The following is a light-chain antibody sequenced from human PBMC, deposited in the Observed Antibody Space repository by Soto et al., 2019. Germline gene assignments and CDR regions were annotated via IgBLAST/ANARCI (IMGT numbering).Light chain of an antibody. CDR1: SSDVGGYNY. CDR3: SSYTSSSTGII. CDR2: DVS. V-gene: IGLV2-14*01. J-gene: IGLJ1*01. Sequence: QSVLPQPASVSGSPGQSITISCTGTSSDVGGYNYVSWYQQHPGKAPKLMIYDVSNRPSGVSNRFSGSKSGNTASLTISGLQAEDEADYYCSSYTSSSTGIIFGTGTKVTVL.